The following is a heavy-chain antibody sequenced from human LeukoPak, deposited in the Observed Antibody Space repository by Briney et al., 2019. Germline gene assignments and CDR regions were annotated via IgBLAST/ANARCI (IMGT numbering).Heavy chain of an antibody. Sequence: GGSLRLSCAASGFPFSGSALHWVRQASGKGREWVGRIRSTANGYATAYAASVKGRFTISRDDSKNTAYLQMDSLKTEDAAVYYCTGNYYGSGSYADFDYWGQGTLVTVSS. CDR3: TGNYYGSGSYADFDY. V-gene: IGHV3-73*01. CDR1: GFPFSGSA. CDR2: IRSTANGYAT. D-gene: IGHD3-10*01. J-gene: IGHJ4*02.